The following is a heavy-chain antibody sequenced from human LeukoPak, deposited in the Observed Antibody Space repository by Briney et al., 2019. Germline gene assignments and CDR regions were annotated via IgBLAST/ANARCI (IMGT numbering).Heavy chain of an antibody. CDR3: ARAYDILTGLDY. CDR1: GFTVSSNY. D-gene: IGHD3-9*01. CDR2: IYSGGST. V-gene: IGHV3-53*01. Sequence: GGSLRLSCAASGFTVSSNYMSRVRQAPGKGLEWVSVIYSGGSTYYADSVKGRFTISRDNSKNTLYLQMNSLRAEDTAVYYCARAYDILTGLDYWGQGTLVTVSS. J-gene: IGHJ4*02.